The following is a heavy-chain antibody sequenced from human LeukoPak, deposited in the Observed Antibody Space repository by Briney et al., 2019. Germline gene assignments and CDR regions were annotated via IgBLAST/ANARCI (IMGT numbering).Heavy chain of an antibody. Sequence: GGSLRLSCAASGFTFSSYAMSWVRQAPGKGLEWVSAISGSGGSTYYADSVKGRLTISRDNSKNTLYLQMNSLRAEDTAVYYCAKELYSNYGLDWFDPWGQGTLVTVSS. CDR2: ISGSGGST. V-gene: IGHV3-23*01. D-gene: IGHD4-11*01. CDR1: GFTFSSYA. CDR3: AKELYSNYGLDWFDP. J-gene: IGHJ5*02.